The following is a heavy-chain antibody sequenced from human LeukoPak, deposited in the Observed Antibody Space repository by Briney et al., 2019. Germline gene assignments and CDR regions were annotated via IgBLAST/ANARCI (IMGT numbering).Heavy chain of an antibody. CDR3: ARLGAADPRGI. V-gene: IGHV1-69*04. Sequence: GDSVKVSCKASGGTFSSYAISWVRQAPGQGLEWMGRIIPILGIANYAQKFQGRVTITADKSTSTAYMELSSLRSEDTAVYYCARLGAADPRGIWGQGTMVTVSS. J-gene: IGHJ3*02. CDR1: GGTFSSYA. D-gene: IGHD2-15*01. CDR2: IIPILGIA.